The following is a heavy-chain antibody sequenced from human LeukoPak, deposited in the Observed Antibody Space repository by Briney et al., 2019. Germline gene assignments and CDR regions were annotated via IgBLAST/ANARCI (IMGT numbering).Heavy chain of an antibody. Sequence: GGSLRLSCAASGVTISSSWMSWVRQAPGKGLEWVASIKEDGSEKYYVDFVKGRFSISRDNGKNSLFLRMNSLGADDTAVYYWAGGTGMDVWGQGTTVTVSS. D-gene: IGHD1-1*01. V-gene: IGHV3-7*05. CDR3: AGGTGMDV. CDR2: IKEDGSEK. J-gene: IGHJ6*02. CDR1: GVTISSSW.